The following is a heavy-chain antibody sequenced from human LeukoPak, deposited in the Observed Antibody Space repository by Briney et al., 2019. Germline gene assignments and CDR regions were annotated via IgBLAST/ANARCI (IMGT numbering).Heavy chain of an antibody. D-gene: IGHD2-8*01. J-gene: IGHJ4*02. CDR2: NSDTGATT. CDR3: AKDTSIGRYCTNGVCSPFDY. CDR1: GFTFSSYA. Sequence: QPGGSLRLSCAGSGFTFSSYAMSWVRQAPGKGLEWVSANSDTGATTYDADSVKGRFTISRDNSRSALYLQMNSLRAEDTALYYCAKDTSIGRYCTNGVCSPFDYWGQGTLVTVSS. V-gene: IGHV3-23*01.